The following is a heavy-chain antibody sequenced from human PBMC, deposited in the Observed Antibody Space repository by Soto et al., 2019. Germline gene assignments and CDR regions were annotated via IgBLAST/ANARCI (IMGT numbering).Heavy chain of an antibody. Sequence: SETLSLTCTVSGGSIRGDHDYWSWIRQPPGKGLEWIGYIYYSGSTNYNPSLRSRVSMSVDTSKNQFSLKLTSVTTADTAVYYCARVSHCSGGSCYSGGDWFDPWGQGTLVTVSS. CDR2: IYYSGST. J-gene: IGHJ5*02. D-gene: IGHD2-15*01. V-gene: IGHV4-61*01. CDR1: GGSIRGDHDY. CDR3: ARVSHCSGGSCYSGGDWFDP.